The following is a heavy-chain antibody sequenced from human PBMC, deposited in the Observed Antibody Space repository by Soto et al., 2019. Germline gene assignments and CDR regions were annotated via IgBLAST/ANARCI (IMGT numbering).Heavy chain of an antibody. Sequence: EVQLVESGGGLVQPGGSLSLSCAASGFTFSNYWMHWVRQAPGKGLVWVSRINSDGTRTNYADSVKGRFTISRDNAENTLYLQMNSLTAEDTAVYYCARVAVGYYYMDVWGKGATVSVSS. J-gene: IGHJ6*03. CDR3: ARVAVGYYYMDV. V-gene: IGHV3-74*01. CDR1: GFTFSNYW. CDR2: INSDGTRT.